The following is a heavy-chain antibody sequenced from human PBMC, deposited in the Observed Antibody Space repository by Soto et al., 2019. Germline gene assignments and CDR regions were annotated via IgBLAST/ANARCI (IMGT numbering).Heavy chain of an antibody. D-gene: IGHD1-7*01. Sequence: QVQLQESGPGLVKPSQTLSLTCAISGDSVSSNSAAWNWIRLSPSRGLEWLARTYYRSRWYNDSAVFERSRITVNPDASKHQFSLHLTFVTPDDTAVYYCAGTTSHQWYYMDVWGKGTTVTVSS. J-gene: IGHJ6*03. CDR1: GDSVSSNSAA. CDR2: TYYRSRWYN. V-gene: IGHV6-1*01. CDR3: AGTTSHQWYYMDV.